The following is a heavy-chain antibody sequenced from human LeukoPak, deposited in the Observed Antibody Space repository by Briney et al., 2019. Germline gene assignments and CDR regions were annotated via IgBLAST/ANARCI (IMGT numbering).Heavy chain of an antibody. Sequence: ASVKVSCKASGYTFTSYYMHWVRQAPGQGLEWMGIINPSGGSTSYAQKFQGRVTMTRDTSISTAYMELSRLRSDDTAVYYCARATTVTTLDYWGQGTLVTVSS. CDR3: ARATTVTTLDY. J-gene: IGHJ4*02. CDR1: GYTFTSYY. D-gene: IGHD4-17*01. CDR2: INPSGGST. V-gene: IGHV1-46*01.